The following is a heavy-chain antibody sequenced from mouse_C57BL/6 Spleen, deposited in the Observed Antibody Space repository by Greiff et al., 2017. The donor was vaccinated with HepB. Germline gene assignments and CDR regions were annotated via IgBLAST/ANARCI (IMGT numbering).Heavy chain of an antibody. J-gene: IGHJ2*01. CDR1: GYTFTSYW. V-gene: IGHV1-74*01. CDR3: ERPIYYDDGGYFDY. Sequence: QVQLKQPGAELVKPGASVKVSCKASGYTFTSYWMHWVKQRPGQGLEWIGRIHPSDSDTNYNQKFKGKATLTVDKSSSTAYMQISSLTSEDSAVDYGERPIYYDDGGYFDYGGKGTTLTVAS. D-gene: IGHD2-4*01. CDR2: IHPSDSDT.